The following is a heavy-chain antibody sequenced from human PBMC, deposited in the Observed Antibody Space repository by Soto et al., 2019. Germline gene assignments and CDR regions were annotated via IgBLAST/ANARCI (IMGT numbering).Heavy chain of an antibody. CDR2: ISNSGTTI. Sequence: GSLRLSCAASKFIFIDYYISFIRHSALKGLEWVSYISNSGTTIYYADSVKGRFTISRDNAKKSLYLQMNSLRAEDTAVYYCARDTLPTDFGLGWDVWGQGTTVTVSS. D-gene: IGHD4-17*01. CDR3: ARDTLPTDFGLGWDV. V-gene: IGHV3-11*01. CDR1: KFIFIDYY. J-gene: IGHJ6*02.